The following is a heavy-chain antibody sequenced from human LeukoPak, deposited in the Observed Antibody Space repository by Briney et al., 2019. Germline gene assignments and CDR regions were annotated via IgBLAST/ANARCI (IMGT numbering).Heavy chain of an antibody. D-gene: IGHD4-23*01. CDR2: INTHNGAT. Sequence: GASVKVSCKASGNTFAGYYVHWVRQAPGQGLEWMGWINTHNGATNYAQKLQGRVTMTTDTSTSTAYMELRSLRSDDTAVYYCARDHAAGWELPLNWFDPWGQGTLVTVSS. CDR3: ARDHAAGWELPLNWFDP. CDR1: GNTFAGYY. J-gene: IGHJ5*02. V-gene: IGHV1-18*04.